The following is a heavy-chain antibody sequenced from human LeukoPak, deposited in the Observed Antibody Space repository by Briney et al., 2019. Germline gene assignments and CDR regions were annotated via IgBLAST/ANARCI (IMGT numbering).Heavy chain of an antibody. D-gene: IGHD3-10*01. CDR2: IYYSGST. J-gene: IGHJ3*02. Sequence: SETLSLTCTVSGGSISSGDYYWSWIRQPPGKGLEWIGYIYYSGSTYYNPSLKSRVTISVDTSKNQFSLKLSSVTAADTAVYYCARVPAGLWFGEPLNAFDIWGQGTMVTVSS. CDR1: GGSISSGDYY. V-gene: IGHV4-30-4*01. CDR3: ARVPAGLWFGEPLNAFDI.